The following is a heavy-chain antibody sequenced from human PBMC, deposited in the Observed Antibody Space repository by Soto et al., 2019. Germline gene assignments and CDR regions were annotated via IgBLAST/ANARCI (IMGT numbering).Heavy chain of an antibody. D-gene: IGHD3-22*01. V-gene: IGHV1-2*04. CDR3: AREYYYDSSGYYSMGSFDI. Sequence: ASVKVSCKASGYTFTGYYMHWVRQAPGQGLEWMGWINPNSGGTNYAQKFQGWVTMTRDTSISTAYMELSRLRSDDTAVSSCAREYYYDSSGYYSMGSFDIWGQVPMFTVSS. CDR1: GYTFTGYY. CDR2: INPNSGGT. J-gene: IGHJ3*02.